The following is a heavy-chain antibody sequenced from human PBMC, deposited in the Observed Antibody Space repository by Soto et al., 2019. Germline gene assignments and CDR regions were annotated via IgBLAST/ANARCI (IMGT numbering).Heavy chain of an antibody. CDR2: INAGNGNT. Sequence: QVQLVQSGAEVKKPGASVKVSCKASGYTFTSYAMHWVRQAPGQRLEWMGWINAGNGNTEYSQKFQGRVTITRDTFASTAYMELSSLRSEDTAEYYCATRGRSLGYYYGMDVWGQGTTVTVSS. V-gene: IGHV1-3*01. J-gene: IGHJ6*02. D-gene: IGHD3-10*01. CDR1: GYTFTSYA. CDR3: ATRGRSLGYYYGMDV.